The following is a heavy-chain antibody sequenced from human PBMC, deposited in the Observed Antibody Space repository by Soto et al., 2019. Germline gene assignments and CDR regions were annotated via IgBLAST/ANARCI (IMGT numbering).Heavy chain of an antibody. V-gene: IGHV4-30-4*01. J-gene: IGHJ4*02. CDR2: VYYTGGS. D-gene: IGHD5-12*01. Sequence: PSETLSLTCTVSGGSVSSGDYYWSWIRQPPGKGLEWIAYVYYTGGSYYNPSLKSRATISIDTSKNQFSLKMNSVTAADTAVYYCARHYRSGYDNWGKGSRVTVP. CDR1: GGSVSSGDYY. CDR3: ARHYRSGYDN.